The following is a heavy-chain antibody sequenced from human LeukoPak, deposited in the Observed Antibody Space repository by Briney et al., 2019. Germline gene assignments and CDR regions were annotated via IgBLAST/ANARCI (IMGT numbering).Heavy chain of an antibody. D-gene: IGHD3-22*01. V-gene: IGHV4-59*01. Sequence: PSETLSLTCTVSGGSISGYYWGWIRQPPGKGLDWIGYIHYSGSSKYSPSLKSRVAMSVDTSMNQFSLKLTSVIAADTAVYYCASYDSSSSALENWGQGTLVTVSS. J-gene: IGHJ4*02. CDR3: ASYDSSSSALEN. CDR2: IHYSGSS. CDR1: GGSISGYY.